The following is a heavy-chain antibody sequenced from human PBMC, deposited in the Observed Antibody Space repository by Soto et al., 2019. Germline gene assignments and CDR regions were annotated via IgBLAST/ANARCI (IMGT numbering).Heavy chain of an antibody. CDR3: ARVGIFGVVITYYYYYYMDV. D-gene: IGHD3-3*01. Sequence: PGGSLRLSCAASGFTFSSYWMSWVRQAPGKGLEWVANIKQDGSEKYYVVSVKGRFTISRDNAKNSLYLQMNSLRAEDTAVYYCARVGIFGVVITYYYYYYMDVWGKGTTVTVSS. J-gene: IGHJ6*03. CDR2: IKQDGSEK. V-gene: IGHV3-7*01. CDR1: GFTFSSYW.